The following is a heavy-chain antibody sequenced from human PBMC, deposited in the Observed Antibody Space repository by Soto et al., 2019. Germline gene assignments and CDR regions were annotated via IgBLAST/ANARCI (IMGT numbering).Heavy chain of an antibody. Sequence: PGGSLRLSCAVSGFTFSGHGMHWVRQAPGKGLEWVAVISYNGNNKKYADYVKGRYTISRDNSKSTLYLQMDSLRVEDTAVYYCARSNGYNLTPQLDHWGQGTLVTVSS. V-gene: IGHV3-30*03. CDR3: ARSNGYNLTPQLDH. D-gene: IGHD5-18*01. CDR1: GFTFSGHG. J-gene: IGHJ4*02. CDR2: ISYNGNNK.